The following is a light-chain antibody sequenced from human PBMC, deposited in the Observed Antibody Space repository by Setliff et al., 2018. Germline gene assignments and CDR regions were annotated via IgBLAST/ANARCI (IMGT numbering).Light chain of an antibody. CDR1: SSDVGSFDL. V-gene: IGLV2-23*02. Sequence: QSALTQPASVSGSPGQSITISCTGTSSDVGSFDLVSWYQQHPGKVPKLIIYEVTKRPSGVSHRFSASKSGNTASLTISGLQAEDEADYYCCSYAGSTIVIFGGGTKVTVL. CDR3: CSYAGSTIVI. J-gene: IGLJ2*01. CDR2: EVT.